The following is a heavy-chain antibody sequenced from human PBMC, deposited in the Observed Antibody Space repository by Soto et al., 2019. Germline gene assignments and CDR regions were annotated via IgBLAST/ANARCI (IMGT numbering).Heavy chain of an antibody. Sequence: GGSLRLSCAASGFTFSSYGMHWVRQAPGKGLEWVAVIWYDGSNKYYADSVKGRFTISRDNSKNTLYLQMNSLRAEDTAVYYCARSLLRFLEWLSPHYYYYGMDVWGQGTTVTVSS. CDR2: IWYDGSNK. CDR1: GFTFSSYG. J-gene: IGHJ6*02. V-gene: IGHV3-33*01. CDR3: ARSLLRFLEWLSPHYYYYGMDV. D-gene: IGHD3-3*01.